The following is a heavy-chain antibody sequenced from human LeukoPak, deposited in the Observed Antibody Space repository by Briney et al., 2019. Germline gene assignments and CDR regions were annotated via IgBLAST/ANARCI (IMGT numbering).Heavy chain of an antibody. V-gene: IGHV1-18*01. Sequence: ASVKVSCKASGYTFTSYGISWVRQAPGQGLEWMGWISAYNGNTNYAQKLQGRVTMTTDTSTSTAYMELRSLRSDDTAVYYCARDVAQGSGYYYYYYGMDVWGQGTTVTVSS. CDR2: ISAYNGNT. D-gene: IGHD3-22*01. J-gene: IGHJ6*02. CDR1: GYTFTSYG. CDR3: ARDVAQGSGYYYYYYGMDV.